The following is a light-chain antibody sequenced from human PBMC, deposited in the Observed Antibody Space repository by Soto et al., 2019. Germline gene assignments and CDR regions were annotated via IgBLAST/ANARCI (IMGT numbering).Light chain of an antibody. J-gene: IGKJ2*01. Sequence: EIVLTQSPTTLSLSPGERATLSCRASQSVTNFLAWYQQKPNQAPRLLIFDASNRATGIPARFSGSGSGGDFTLTMSSLAPDELAVYYCPQRSSWPYTFGEGTRLEIK. CDR2: DAS. V-gene: IGKV3-11*02. CDR3: PQRSSWPYT. CDR1: QSVTNF.